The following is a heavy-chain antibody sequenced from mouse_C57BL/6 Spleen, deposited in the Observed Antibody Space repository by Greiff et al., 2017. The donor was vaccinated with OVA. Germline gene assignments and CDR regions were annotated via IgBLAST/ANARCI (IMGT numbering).Heavy chain of an antibody. J-gene: IGHJ1*03. V-gene: IGHV1-64*01. Sequence: QVQLKQSGAELVKPGASVKLSCKASGYTFTSYWMHWVKQRPGQGLEWIGMIHPNSGSTNYNEKFKSKATLTVDKSSSTAYMQLSSLTSEDSAVYYCARTDYYSNPYWYFDVWGTGTTVTVSS. CDR2: IHPNSGST. CDR1: GYTFTSYW. CDR3: ARTDYYSNPYWYFDV. D-gene: IGHD2-5*01.